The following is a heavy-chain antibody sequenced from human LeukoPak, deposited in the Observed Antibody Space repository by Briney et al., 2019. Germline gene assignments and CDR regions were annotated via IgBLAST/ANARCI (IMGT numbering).Heavy chain of an antibody. D-gene: IGHD3-10*01. Sequence: PGGSLRLSCAASGFTFSRSGIHWVRQAPGRGLEGVAVISYDERDEYYADSVKGRVTISRDNSKNTLYLQMNSLRAEDTAVYYCAKDSKGSGTYYDRYFDYWGQGTLVTVPS. CDR1: GFTFSRSG. J-gene: IGHJ4*02. CDR2: ISYDERDE. CDR3: AKDSKGSGTYYDRYFDY. V-gene: IGHV3-30*18.